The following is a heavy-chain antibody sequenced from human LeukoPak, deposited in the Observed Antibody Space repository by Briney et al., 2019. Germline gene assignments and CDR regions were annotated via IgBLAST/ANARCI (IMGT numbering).Heavy chain of an antibody. V-gene: IGHV1-2*02. CDR3: ARDRVAAAGSLRYYFDY. CDR2: INPNSGGT. Sequence: ASVKVSCKASGYTFTSYDINWVRQATGQGLEWMGWINPNSGGTNYAQKFQGRVTMTRDTSISTAYMELSRLRSDDTAVYYCARDRVAAAGSLRYYFDYWGQGTLVTVSS. CDR1: GYTFTSYD. D-gene: IGHD6-13*01. J-gene: IGHJ4*02.